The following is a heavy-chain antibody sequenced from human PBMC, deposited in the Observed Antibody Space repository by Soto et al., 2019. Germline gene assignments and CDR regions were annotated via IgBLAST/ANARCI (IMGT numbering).Heavy chain of an antibody. CDR1: GGSFSTYT. J-gene: IGHJ4*02. D-gene: IGHD5-12*01. Sequence: QVLLVQSGAEVKKPGSSVKVSCKVSGGSFSTYTLTWERQAPGQGLEWMGGIIPMFGIINYAQKFQGRVTITADRSTTTAYMELISLRSDDTAVYYCAILTPITGVYWGEGAQVTVSS. CDR3: AILTPITGVY. CDR2: IIPMFGII. V-gene: IGHV1-69*17.